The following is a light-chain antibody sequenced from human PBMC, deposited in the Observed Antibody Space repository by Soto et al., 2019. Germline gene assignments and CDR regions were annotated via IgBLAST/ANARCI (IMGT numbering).Light chain of an antibody. V-gene: IGKV1-5*03. CDR3: QQFNNYPWT. Sequence: DIQMTQSPSTLSASVGDRVTITCRASQSISSWLAWYQQKPGKAPKLLIYKASSLESGVPSRFSGRGSGTEFTLTISSLQPDDFANYYYQQFNNYPWTFGQGTRVEIK. CDR2: KAS. CDR1: QSISSW. J-gene: IGKJ1*01.